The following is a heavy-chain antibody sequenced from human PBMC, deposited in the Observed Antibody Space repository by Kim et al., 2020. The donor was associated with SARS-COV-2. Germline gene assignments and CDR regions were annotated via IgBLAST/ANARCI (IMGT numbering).Heavy chain of an antibody. Sequence: SETLSLTCTVSGGSISSSSYYWGWIRQPPGKGLEWIGSIYYSGSTYYNPSLKSRVTISVDTSKNQFSLKLSSVTAADTAVYYCAADVGGSFSFDYWGQGTLVTVSS. J-gene: IGHJ4*02. V-gene: IGHV4-39*01. CDR2: IYYSGST. CDR3: AADVGGSFSFDY. D-gene: IGHD3-16*01. CDR1: GGSISSSSYY.